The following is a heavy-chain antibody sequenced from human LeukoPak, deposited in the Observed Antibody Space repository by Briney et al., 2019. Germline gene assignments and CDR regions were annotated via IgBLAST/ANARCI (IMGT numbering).Heavy chain of an antibody. CDR1: GGTFSSYA. D-gene: IGHD6-6*01. CDR3: ARMPIYSSSPYDAFDI. CDR2: IIPILGIA. J-gene: IGHJ3*02. V-gene: IGHV1-69*04. Sequence: ASVKVSCKASGGTFSSYAISWVRQAPGQGLEWMGRIIPILGIANYAQKFQGRVTITADKSTSTAYMELSSLRSEGTAVYYCARMPIYSSSPYDAFDIWGQGTMVTVSS.